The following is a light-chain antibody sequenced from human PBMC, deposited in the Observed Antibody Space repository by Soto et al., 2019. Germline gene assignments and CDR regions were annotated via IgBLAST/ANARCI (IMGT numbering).Light chain of an antibody. J-gene: IGKJ2*01. Sequence: AIQMTQSPSSLSASVGDRVTITCRASQGIRNDLGWYQQKPGKAPKFRIYGASSLQSGVPSRFSGSGSGTDFTLTINSLQPEDFATYYCLQDYSYPYTFGQGTKLEIK. CDR1: QGIRND. CDR3: LQDYSYPYT. CDR2: GAS. V-gene: IGKV1-6*01.